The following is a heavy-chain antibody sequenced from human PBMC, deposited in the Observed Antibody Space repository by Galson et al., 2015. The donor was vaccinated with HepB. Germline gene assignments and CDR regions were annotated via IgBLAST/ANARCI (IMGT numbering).Heavy chain of an antibody. CDR2: IIPILGIA. D-gene: IGHD4-23*01. V-gene: IGHV1-69*04. CDR3: ARETTVVTRGWFDP. Sequence: SVKVSCKASGGTFSSYAISWVRQAPGQGLEWMGRIIPILGIANYAQKFQGRVTITADKSTSTAYMELSSLRSEDTAVYYCARETTVVTRGWFDPWGQGTLVTVSS. CDR1: GGTFSSYA. J-gene: IGHJ5*02.